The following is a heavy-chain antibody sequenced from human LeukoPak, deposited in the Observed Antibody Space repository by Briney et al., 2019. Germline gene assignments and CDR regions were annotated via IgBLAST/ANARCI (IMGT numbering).Heavy chain of an antibody. CDR1: GFTFSSYA. CDR2: ISGSGGST. Sequence: GGSLRLSCAASGFTFSSYAMSWVRQAPGKGLEWVSAISGSGGSTYYADSVRGRFTISRDNSKNTLYLQMNSLRAEDTAVYYCAKFNGYYPYPSNFDYWGQGTLVTVSS. J-gene: IGHJ4*02. CDR3: AKFNGYYPYPSNFDY. V-gene: IGHV3-23*01. D-gene: IGHD3-22*01.